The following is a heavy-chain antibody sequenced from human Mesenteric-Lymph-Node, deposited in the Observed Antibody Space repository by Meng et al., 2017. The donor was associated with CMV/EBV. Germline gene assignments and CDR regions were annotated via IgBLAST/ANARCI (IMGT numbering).Heavy chain of an antibody. D-gene: IGHD5-18*01. J-gene: IGHJ1*01. CDR3: ARRYSYGSAEYFQH. V-gene: IGHV1-3*01. CDR1: GYTFTSYA. CDR2: INAGNGNT. Sequence: SGYTFTSYAMHWVRQPPGQRLEWMGWINAGNGNTKYSQKFQGRVTITRDTSASTAYMELSSLRSEDTAVYYCARRYSYGSAEYFQHWGQGTLVTVSS.